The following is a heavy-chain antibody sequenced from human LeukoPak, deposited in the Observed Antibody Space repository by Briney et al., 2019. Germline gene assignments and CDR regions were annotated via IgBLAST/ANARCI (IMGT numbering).Heavy chain of an antibody. CDR3: ARFYSNYQPADY. V-gene: IGHV1-18*01. Sequence: ASVKVSRKASGYTFTSYGISWVRQAPGQGLEWMGWISAYNGNTNYAQKLQGRVTMTTDTSTSTAYMELRSLRSDDTAVYYCARFYSNYQPADYWGQGTLVTVSS. D-gene: IGHD4-11*01. CDR2: ISAYNGNT. J-gene: IGHJ4*02. CDR1: GYTFTSYG.